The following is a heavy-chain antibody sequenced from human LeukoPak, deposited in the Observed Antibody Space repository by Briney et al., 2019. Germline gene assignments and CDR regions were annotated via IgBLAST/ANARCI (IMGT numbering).Heavy chain of an antibody. CDR3: ARGDYDFWSGYYLKPLSYYYYYMDV. D-gene: IGHD3-3*01. V-gene: IGHV1-8*01. Sequence: ASVKVSCKASGYTFTSYDINWVRQATGQGLEWMRWMNPNSGNTGYAQKFQGRVTMTRNTSISTAYMELSSLRSEDTAVYYCARGDYDFWSGYYLKPLSYYYYYMDVWGKGTTVTVSS. CDR2: MNPNSGNT. J-gene: IGHJ6*03. CDR1: GYTFTSYD.